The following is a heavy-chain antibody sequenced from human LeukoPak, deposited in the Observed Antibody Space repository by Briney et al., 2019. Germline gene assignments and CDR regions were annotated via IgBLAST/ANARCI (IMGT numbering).Heavy chain of an antibody. J-gene: IGHJ3*02. CDR1: GGSLSGYY. CDR2: INHNGIT. CDR3: ARLLDYDTSGYPDTFDI. V-gene: IGHV4-34*01. D-gene: IGHD3-22*01. Sequence: NPSETLSLTCAVYGGSLSGYYWTWIRQPPEKGLEWIGEINHNGITNYKPSLRSRVTISMDTSKNHFSLKLNSLTAADTAVYYCARLLDYDTSGYPDTFDIWGQGTMVTVSS.